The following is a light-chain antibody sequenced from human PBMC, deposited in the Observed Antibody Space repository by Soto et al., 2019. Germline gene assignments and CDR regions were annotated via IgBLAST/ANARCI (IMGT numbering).Light chain of an antibody. CDR2: GVS. J-gene: IGKJ4*01. CDR1: QSVTSSY. CDR3: QQYGDSPLT. Sequence: IVLTQSPGTVSLSPGERATLSCRASQSVTSSYLAWYQQKRGQAPRLLIYGVSSRATGIPDRFSGSGAGTDFTLTIRRLEPEDFALYYCQQYGDSPLTFGGGTTGDIK. V-gene: IGKV3-20*01.